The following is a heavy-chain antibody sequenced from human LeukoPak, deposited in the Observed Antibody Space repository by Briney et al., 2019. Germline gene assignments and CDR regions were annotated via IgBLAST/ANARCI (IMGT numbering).Heavy chain of an antibody. CDR1: GFTFSSYS. Sequence: RGSLRLSCAASGFTFSSYSMNWVRQAPGKGLEWVSYISSSSSTIYYADSVKGRFTISRDNAKNSLYLQMNSLRAEDTAVYYCARDPHRYCSSTSCYYYYYGMDVWGQGTTVTASS. CDR2: ISSSSSTI. J-gene: IGHJ6*02. CDR3: ARDPHRYCSSTSCYYYYYGMDV. D-gene: IGHD2-2*01. V-gene: IGHV3-48*01.